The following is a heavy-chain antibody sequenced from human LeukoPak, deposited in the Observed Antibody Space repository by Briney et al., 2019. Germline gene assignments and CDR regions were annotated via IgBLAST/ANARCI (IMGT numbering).Heavy chain of an antibody. CDR1: GGTVSGYY. J-gene: IGHJ4*02. D-gene: IGHD3-10*01. V-gene: IGHV4-34*01. Sequence: SETLSLTCAGYGGTVSGYYWSWIRQAPGKGLEWSGEINNSGSTNYTPPLESRVTISVDMSKNQSSLGLRSVAAADTAVYYCARGYRAKREAHITMGRGVIRFYFDYWGQGTLVTVSS. CDR3: ARGYRAKREAHITMGRGVIRFYFDY. CDR2: INNSGST.